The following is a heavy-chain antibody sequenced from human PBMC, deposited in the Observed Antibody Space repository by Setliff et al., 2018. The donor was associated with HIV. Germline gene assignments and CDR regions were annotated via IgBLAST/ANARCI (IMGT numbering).Heavy chain of an antibody. CDR1: GGTFRLYA. J-gene: IGHJ5*02. CDR2: IIPIFNTP. Sequence: SVTVSCKPSGGTFRLYAINWVRQAPGQGLEWMGGIIPIFNTPNYAQKFQGRVTITADGSTSTAYMELSSLRFEDTATYYCARDQATGYEKVWFSWIDPWGQGTLVTVSS. V-gene: IGHV1-69*13. CDR3: ARDQATGYEKVWFSWIDP. D-gene: IGHD5-12*01.